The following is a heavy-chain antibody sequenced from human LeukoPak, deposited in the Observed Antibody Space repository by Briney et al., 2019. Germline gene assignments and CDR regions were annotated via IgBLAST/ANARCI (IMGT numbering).Heavy chain of an antibody. CDR3: ARVHATGYFSLDLGY. D-gene: IGHD3-9*01. J-gene: IGHJ4*02. V-gene: IGHV1-2*02. Sequence: ASVKVSCKASGYTFTGYFMHWVRQAPGQGLDWMGWINPNTGGTKYTQKFQGRVTMTRDTSIGTAYMELSTVTSDDTAVYFCARVHATGYFSLDLGYWGQGTLVTVSS. CDR1: GYTFTGYF. CDR2: INPNTGGT.